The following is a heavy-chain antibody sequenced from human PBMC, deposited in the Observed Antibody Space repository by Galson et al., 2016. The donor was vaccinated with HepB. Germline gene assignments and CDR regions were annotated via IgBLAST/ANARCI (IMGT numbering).Heavy chain of an antibody. Sequence: SETLSLTCAVSSDSINGKNWWSWVRQPPGKGLEWIGETSHSGNTNYSPSLKSRVTISLDKSKNQFSLNLKYMTAADTAVYYCASNRGGGSYFDSWGQGILVTVSS. CDR2: TSHSGNT. J-gene: IGHJ4*02. CDR1: SDSINGKNW. V-gene: IGHV4-4*02. CDR3: ASNRGGGSYFDS. D-gene: IGHD3-16*01.